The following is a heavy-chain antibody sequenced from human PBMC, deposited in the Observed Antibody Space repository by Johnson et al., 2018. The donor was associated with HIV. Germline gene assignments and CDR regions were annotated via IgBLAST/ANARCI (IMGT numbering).Heavy chain of an antibody. CDR3: ARTHIVGPVDAFDV. Sequence: QVQLVESGGGLVQPGGSLRLSCAASGFTFSSYAMHWVRQAPGKGLEWVAVISYDGSNKYHACSVKGRFSISRDNSTNTPYLQLNSLRAVVTAVYYCARTHIVGPVDAFDVWGQGTMVTVSS. V-gene: IGHV3-30-3*01. J-gene: IGHJ3*01. D-gene: IGHD2-21*01. CDR1: GFTFSSYA. CDR2: ISYDGSNK.